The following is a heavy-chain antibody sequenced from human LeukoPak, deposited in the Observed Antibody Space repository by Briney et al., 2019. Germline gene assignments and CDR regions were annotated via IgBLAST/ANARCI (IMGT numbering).Heavy chain of an antibody. J-gene: IGHJ3*02. CDR1: GFTFSSYE. CDR2: ISSSGSTI. Sequence: GGSPRLSCAASGFTFSSYEMNWVRQAPGKGLEWVSYISSSGSTIYYADSVKGRFTISRDNAKNSLYLQMNSLRAEDTAVYYCARVSVAGTRGAFDIWGQGTMVTVSS. V-gene: IGHV3-48*03. D-gene: IGHD6-19*01. CDR3: ARVSVAGTRGAFDI.